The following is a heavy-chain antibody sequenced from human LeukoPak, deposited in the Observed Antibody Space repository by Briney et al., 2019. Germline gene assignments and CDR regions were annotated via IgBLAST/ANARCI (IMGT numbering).Heavy chain of an antibody. V-gene: IGHV3-30*02. CDR2: IRYDGSNK. J-gene: IGHJ4*02. D-gene: IGHD3-10*01. CDR1: GFTFSSYG. CDR3: AKIGGTYYYGSGSSQFDY. Sequence: GGSLRLSCAASGFTFSSYGMHWVRQAPGKGLEWVAFIRYDGSNKYYADSVKGRFTISRDNSKNTLYLQMNSLRAEDTAVYYCAKIGGTYYYGSGSSQFDYWGQGTLVIVSS.